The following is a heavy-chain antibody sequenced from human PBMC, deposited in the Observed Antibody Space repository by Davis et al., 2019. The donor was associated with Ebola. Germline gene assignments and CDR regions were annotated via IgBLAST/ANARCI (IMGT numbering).Heavy chain of an antibody. Sequence: ASVKVSCKASGYTFTNYGITWVRQPPGQGLEWMGWINPHNGNTNYAQSVQGRVTMTTDTSTTTAYMEVGSLRSDDTAIYYCAREGWTTGVDYWGRGTLVTVSS. CDR2: INPHNGNT. D-gene: IGHD1-1*01. J-gene: IGHJ4*02. CDR1: GYTFTNYG. V-gene: IGHV1-18*04. CDR3: AREGWTTGVDY.